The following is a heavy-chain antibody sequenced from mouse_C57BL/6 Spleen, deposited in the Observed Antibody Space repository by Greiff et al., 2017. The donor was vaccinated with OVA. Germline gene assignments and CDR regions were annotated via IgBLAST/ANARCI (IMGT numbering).Heavy chain of an antibody. V-gene: IGHV1-39*01. CDR1: GYSFTDYN. J-gene: IGHJ2*01. CDR2: INPNYGTT. CDR3: ARESYGNYGYFDY. D-gene: IGHD2-1*01. Sequence: VQLKQSGPELVKPGASVKISCKASGYSFTDYNMNWVKQSNGKSLEWIGVINPNYGTTSYNQQFKGKATLTVDQSSSPAYMQLNILTSEDSAVYYCARESYGNYGYFDYWGQGTTLTVSS.